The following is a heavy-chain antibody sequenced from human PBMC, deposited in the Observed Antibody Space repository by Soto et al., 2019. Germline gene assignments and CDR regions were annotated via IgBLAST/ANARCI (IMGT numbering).Heavy chain of an antibody. D-gene: IGHD3-10*01. Sequence: ETLSLTCTVSGGSITSYYWSWIRQPPGKGLEWVGYIHNSGSTSYNPSLQSRVTISADVSKNQFSLDLRSVTAADTAVCYCARRWSGTDYWGQGTLVTVSS. CDR3: ARRWSGTDY. CDR2: IHNSGST. V-gene: IGHV4-59*01. J-gene: IGHJ4*01. CDR1: GGSITSYY.